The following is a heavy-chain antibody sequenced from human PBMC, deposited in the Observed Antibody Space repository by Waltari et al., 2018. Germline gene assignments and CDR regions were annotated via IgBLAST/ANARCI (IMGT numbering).Heavy chain of an antibody. Sequence: QVHFVQSGSELKKPGASVKISCKTSGYNFTTYPINWVRQAPGQGLEWMGWINTNTGTPTDGQGFTGLYVFSLDTSVRTAYMEISSLKDEDTAIYYCAGVSWGQGTLVTVSS. CDR2: INTNTGTP. CDR3: AGVS. CDR1: GYNFTTYP. J-gene: IGHJ5*02. V-gene: IGHV7-4-1*02. D-gene: IGHD2-8*01.